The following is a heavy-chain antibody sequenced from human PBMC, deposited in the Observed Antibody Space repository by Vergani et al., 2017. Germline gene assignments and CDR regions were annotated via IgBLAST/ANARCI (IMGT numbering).Heavy chain of an antibody. V-gene: IGHV3-21*01. Sequence: EVQLVESGGGLVKPGGSLRLSCAASGFTFSSYSMNWVRQAPGKGLEWVSSISSSSSYIYYADSVKGRFTISRENAKNSLYLQMNSLRAEDTAVYYCARDLAVTTGPFDYWGQGTLVTVSS. CDR2: ISSSSSYI. CDR1: GFTFSSYS. CDR3: ARDLAVTTGPFDY. D-gene: IGHD4-17*01. J-gene: IGHJ4*02.